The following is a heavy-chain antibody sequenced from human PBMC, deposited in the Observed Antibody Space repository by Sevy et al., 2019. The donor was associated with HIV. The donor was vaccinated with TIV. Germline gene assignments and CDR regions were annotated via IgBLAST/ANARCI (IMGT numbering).Heavy chain of an antibody. CDR3: AREWYYYGSGSYWDAFDI. J-gene: IGHJ3*02. D-gene: IGHD3-10*01. CDR1: GFTFDDYG. V-gene: IGHV3-20*04. CDR2: INWNGGST. Sequence: GGSLRLSCAASGFTFDDYGMSWVRQAPGKGLEWVSGINWNGGSTGYADSVKGRFTISRDNAKNSLYLQMNSLRAEDTELYYCAREWYYYGSGSYWDAFDIWGQGTMVTVSS.